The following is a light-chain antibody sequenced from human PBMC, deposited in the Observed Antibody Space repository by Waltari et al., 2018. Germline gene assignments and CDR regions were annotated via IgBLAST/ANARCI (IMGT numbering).Light chain of an antibody. Sequence: DIQMTQSPSTLSASVGDRVTITCGASQSINNWLAWYQQKPGKAPKLLIYKASTLESGVPSRFSGSRSGTEFTLTISSLQPDDFATYYCQQYNSYPYTFGQGTKLEIK. CDR1: QSINNW. J-gene: IGKJ2*01. CDR2: KAS. CDR3: QQYNSYPYT. V-gene: IGKV1-5*03.